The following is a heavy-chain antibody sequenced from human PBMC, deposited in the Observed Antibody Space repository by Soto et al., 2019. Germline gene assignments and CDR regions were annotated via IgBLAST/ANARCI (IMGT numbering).Heavy chain of an antibody. D-gene: IGHD3-22*01. CDR2: ISAYNGNT. CDR3: ARVAAVVIAYYFDY. V-gene: IGHV1-18*01. J-gene: IGHJ4*02. CDR1: GYTFTSYG. Sequence: ASVKVSCKASGYTFTSYGVSWVRQAPGQGLEWMGWISAYNGNTNYAQKLQGRVTMTTDTSTSTAYMELRSLRSDDTAVYYCARVAAVVIAYYFDYWGQGTLVTVSS.